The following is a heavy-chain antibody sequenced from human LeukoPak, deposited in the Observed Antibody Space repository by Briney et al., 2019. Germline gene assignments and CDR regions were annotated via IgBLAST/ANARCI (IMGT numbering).Heavy chain of an antibody. Sequence: ASVKVSCKASGYTFTSYGISWVRQAPGQGLEWMGWISAYNGNTNYAQKLQGRVTMTTDTSTSTAYMELRSLRSDDTAVYYCARGPITSGSYYDYYYNYNMDVWGQGTTVTVSS. CDR3: ARGPITSGSYYDYYYNYNMDV. J-gene: IGHJ6*02. D-gene: IGHD3-10*01. CDR2: ISAYNGNT. V-gene: IGHV1-18*01. CDR1: GYTFTSYG.